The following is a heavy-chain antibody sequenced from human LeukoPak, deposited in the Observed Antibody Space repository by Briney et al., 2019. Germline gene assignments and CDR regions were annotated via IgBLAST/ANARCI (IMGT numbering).Heavy chain of an antibody. CDR1: GYTFTDYY. CDR3: ATGESYTTSFDY. V-gene: IGHV1-69-2*01. Sequence: ASVKISCKVSGYTFTDYYVHWVQQAPGKGLEWMGLVDPEDGETIYAEKFQGRVTITADTSTDTAYMELNSLRSEHTAVYYCATGESYTTSFDYWGQGTLVTVSS. CDR2: VDPEDGET. J-gene: IGHJ4*02. D-gene: IGHD1-1*01.